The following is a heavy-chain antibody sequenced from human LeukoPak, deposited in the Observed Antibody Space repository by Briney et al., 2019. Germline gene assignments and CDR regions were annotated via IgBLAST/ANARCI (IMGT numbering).Heavy chain of an antibody. CDR3: ASLDMVSTTSDY. CDR1: GGSISSSKW. D-gene: IGHD5/OR15-5a*01. J-gene: IGHJ4*02. CDR2: IYHSGFI. V-gene: IGHV4-4*02. Sequence: SETLSLTCAVSGGSISSSKWWNWVRQPPGKGLEWIGEIYHSGFINYNPALKSRVTIPVDKSKNQFSLRLSSVTAADTAVYYCASLDMVSTTSDYWGQGTLVTVPS.